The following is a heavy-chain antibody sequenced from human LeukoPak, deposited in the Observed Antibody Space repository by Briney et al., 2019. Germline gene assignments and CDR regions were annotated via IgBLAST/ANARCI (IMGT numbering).Heavy chain of an antibody. CDR2: ISGSGGST. Sequence: PGASLRLSCAASGFTFSSYAMSWVRQAPGKGLDWVSAISGSGGSTYYADSVKGRFTISRDNSKNTLYLQMNSLRGEDTAVYYCAKALDGSAHYYGMDVWGQGTTVTVSS. CDR3: AKALDGSAHYYGMDV. CDR1: GFTFSSYA. V-gene: IGHV3-23*01. D-gene: IGHD3-10*01. J-gene: IGHJ6*02.